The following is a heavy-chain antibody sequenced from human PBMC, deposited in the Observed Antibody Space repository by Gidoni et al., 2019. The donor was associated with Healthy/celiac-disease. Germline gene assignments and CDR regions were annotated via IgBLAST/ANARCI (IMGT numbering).Heavy chain of an antibody. V-gene: IGHV3-30-3*01. CDR2: ISYDGSNK. Sequence: QVQLVESGGGVVQPGRSLRLSCAASGFTFSSYAMHWVRQAPGKGLECVAVISYDGSNKYYADSVKGRFTISRDNSKNTLYLQMNSLRAEDTAVYYCAREYYYDSSGNWYFDLWGRGTLVTVSS. CDR3: AREYYYDSSGNWYFDL. J-gene: IGHJ2*01. CDR1: GFTFSSYA. D-gene: IGHD3-22*01.